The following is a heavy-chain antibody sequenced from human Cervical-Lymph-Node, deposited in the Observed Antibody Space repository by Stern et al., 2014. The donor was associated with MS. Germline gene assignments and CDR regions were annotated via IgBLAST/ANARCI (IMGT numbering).Heavy chain of an antibody. CDR1: EFTFSSHS. CDR2: ISFSTSTI. J-gene: IGHJ6*02. CDR3: TRGARMDV. Sequence: EVQLVESGGGLVQPGGSLRLSCAASEFTFSSHSMNWVRRAPGKGLEWLSFISFSTSTIYYADSVKGRFTISRDNAKNSLYLQMNSLRDEDTAGYYCTRGARMDVWGRGTTVIVSS. V-gene: IGHV3-48*02.